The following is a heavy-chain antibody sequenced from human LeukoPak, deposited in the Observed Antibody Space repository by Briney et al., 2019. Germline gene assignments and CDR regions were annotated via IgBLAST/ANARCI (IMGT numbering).Heavy chain of an antibody. CDR2: IGRQGDSDAT. Sequence: GGSLTLSCAASGLTFSGSGIHWVRQASGKGLEWLGRIGRQGDSDATRYAASLKGKFTISRVDSRNTAYLQMNSLKTEDTAVYYCAGDYNFLTGLDYWGQGTLVTVSS. CDR1: GLTFSGSG. D-gene: IGHD3-9*01. V-gene: IGHV3-73*01. J-gene: IGHJ4*02. CDR3: AGDYNFLTGLDY.